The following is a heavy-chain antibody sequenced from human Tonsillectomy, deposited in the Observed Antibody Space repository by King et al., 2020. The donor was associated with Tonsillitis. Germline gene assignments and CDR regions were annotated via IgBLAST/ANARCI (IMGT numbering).Heavy chain of an antibody. J-gene: IGHJ6*03. V-gene: IGHV3-15*01. CDR3: TTAHIAAAGTYYYYYYMDV. CDR2: IKSKPDGGTT. CDR1: GFTFSNAW. D-gene: IGHD6-13*01. Sequence: QLVQSGGGLVKPGGSLRLSCAASGFTFSNAWMSWVRQAPGKGLEWVGRIKSKPDGGTTDYAAPVKGRFTISRDDSKNTLYLQMNSLKTEDTAVYYCTTAHIAAAGTYYYYYYMDVWGKGTTVTVSS.